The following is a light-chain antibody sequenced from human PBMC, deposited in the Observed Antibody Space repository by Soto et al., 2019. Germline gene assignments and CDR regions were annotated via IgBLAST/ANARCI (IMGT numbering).Light chain of an antibody. V-gene: IGKV3D-15*01. Sequence: DIVMTQSPATLSESPGERVTLSCRASQYINSNLAWYQPKPGQPHRLLIYDATSRATGIPSRLSGSGSGTDFTLTIISLQSEDFAVYVSQQYHDWPPLTYGGGTKVEIK. CDR3: QQYHDWPPLT. CDR2: DAT. CDR1: QYINSN. J-gene: IGKJ4*01.